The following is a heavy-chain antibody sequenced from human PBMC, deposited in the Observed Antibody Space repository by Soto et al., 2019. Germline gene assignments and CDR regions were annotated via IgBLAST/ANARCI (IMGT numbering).Heavy chain of an antibody. J-gene: IGHJ4*02. CDR1: SISSYY. D-gene: IGHD3-10*01. CDR3: ARDRGANGAYFDY. CDR2: IYYSGST. Sequence: SISSYYWSWIRQPPGKGLEWIGYIYYSGSTNYNPSLKSRVTISVDTSKNQFSLKLSSVTAADTAVYYCARDRGANGAYFDYWGQGTLVTVSS. V-gene: IGHV4-59*01.